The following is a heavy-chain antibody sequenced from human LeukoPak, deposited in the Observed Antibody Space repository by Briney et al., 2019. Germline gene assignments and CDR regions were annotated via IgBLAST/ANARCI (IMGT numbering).Heavy chain of an antibody. CDR2: ITGSGLST. Sequence: GGSLRLSCAASGFTFSSYALSWVRQAPGKGLEWVSGITGSGLSTYYADSVKGRFTISRDNSKNTLYLQMNSLRAENTAVYYCAKERGVVAAAPDYWGQGTLVTVSS. CDR3: AKERGVVAAAPDY. J-gene: IGHJ4*02. D-gene: IGHD2-15*01. CDR1: GFTFSSYA. V-gene: IGHV3-23*01.